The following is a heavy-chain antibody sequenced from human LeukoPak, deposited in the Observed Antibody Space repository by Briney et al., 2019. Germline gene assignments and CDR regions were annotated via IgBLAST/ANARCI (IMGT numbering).Heavy chain of an antibody. CDR1: GGSITNYY. V-gene: IGHV4-59*01. Sequence: PSETLFLTCTVSGGSITNYYWNWIRQPPGKGLEWIGYIYHSGSTNYNPSLKSRLTMSIDSSKKQFSLKLGSVTSADTAVYYCARYRRHGQNGLDYWGQGMLVTVSS. D-gene: IGHD5-24*01. CDR3: ARYRRHGQNGLDY. CDR2: IYHSGST. J-gene: IGHJ4*02.